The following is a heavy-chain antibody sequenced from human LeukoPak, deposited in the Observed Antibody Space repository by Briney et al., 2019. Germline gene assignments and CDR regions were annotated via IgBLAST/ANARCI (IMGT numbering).Heavy chain of an antibody. CDR1: GGSISSGSYY. J-gene: IGHJ5*01. CDR2: IYTSGST. CDR3: ARDQEHCSGTSCYPYWYDS. D-gene: IGHD2-2*01. Sequence: SETLSLTCTVSGGSISSGSYYWSWIRQPAGKGLEWIGRIYTSGSTNYDPSLKSRVTISVDTSKNQFSLKLSSVTAADTAVYFCARDQEHCSGTSCYPYWYDSWGQGTLVTVSS. V-gene: IGHV4-61*02.